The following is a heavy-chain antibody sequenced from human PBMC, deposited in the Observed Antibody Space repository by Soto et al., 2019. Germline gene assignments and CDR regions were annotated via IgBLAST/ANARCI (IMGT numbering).Heavy chain of an antibody. J-gene: IGHJ5*02. Sequence: PSETLSLTCTVSGGSISSVGYYWSWIRQHPGKGLEWIGYIYYSGSTYYNPSLKSRVTISVDTSKNQFSLKLSSVTAADTAVYYCARGSYYDSSGYYGPWGQGTLVTVSS. CDR2: IYYSGST. CDR1: GGSISSVGYY. CDR3: ARGSYYDSSGYYGP. D-gene: IGHD3-22*01. V-gene: IGHV4-31*03.